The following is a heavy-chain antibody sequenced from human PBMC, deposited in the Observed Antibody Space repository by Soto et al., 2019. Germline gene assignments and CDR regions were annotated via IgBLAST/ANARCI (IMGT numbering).Heavy chain of an antibody. CDR1: GFSFSNYA. D-gene: IGHD2-2*01. J-gene: IGHJ4*02. CDR3: ARRPAADTFYVDN. CDR2: ISSNGVST. Sequence: EVQLVESGGGLVQPGGSLRLSCAASGFSFSNYAMHWVRQAPGMGLEYVSAISSNGVSTYYADSVKDRFTISRDNSKNMLYLQVGSLRAEDTAVYYCARRPAADTFYVDNWGQGTLVIVSS. V-gene: IGHV3-64*07.